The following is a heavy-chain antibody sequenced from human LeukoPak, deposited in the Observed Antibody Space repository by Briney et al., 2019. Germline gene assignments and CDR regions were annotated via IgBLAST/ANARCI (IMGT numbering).Heavy chain of an antibody. CDR3: ARLRWFGV. V-gene: IGHV4-59*12. CDR2: IYHSGST. Sequence: SETLSLTCTVSGGSLSTYYWSWVRQPPGKGLEWIGYIYHSGSTKYNPSLKSRVTISVDTSKNQFSLKLSSVTAADTAVYYCARLRWFGVWGQGTLVTVSS. J-gene: IGHJ4*02. CDR1: GGSLSTYY. D-gene: IGHD3-10*01.